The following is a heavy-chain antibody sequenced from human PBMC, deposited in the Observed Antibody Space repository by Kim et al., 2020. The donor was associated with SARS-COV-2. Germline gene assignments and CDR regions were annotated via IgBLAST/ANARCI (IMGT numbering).Heavy chain of an antibody. CDR3: AKDLMLGFDP. J-gene: IGHJ5*02. CDR2: ST. D-gene: IGHD2-8*01. Sequence: STNYADSVKGRFTISRDNAKNTLFLQMNSLRADDTAMYYCAKDLMLGFDPWGQGTLVTVSA. V-gene: IGHV3-23*01.